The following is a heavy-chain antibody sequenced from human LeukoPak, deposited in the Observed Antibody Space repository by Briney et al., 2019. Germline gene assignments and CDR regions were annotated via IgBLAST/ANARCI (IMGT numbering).Heavy chain of an antibody. Sequence: GSLRLSCAASGFTISSNYMSWVRQAPGKGLEWVSVIKCRFTISRQNSKNTLYLQMNSLRPEDTAVYYCAGGSRRDGYDYWGQGTLVTVSS. CDR3: AGGSRRDGYDY. CDR1: GFTISSNY. V-gene: IGHV3-53*04. J-gene: IGHJ4*02. D-gene: IGHD5-24*01. CDR2: I.